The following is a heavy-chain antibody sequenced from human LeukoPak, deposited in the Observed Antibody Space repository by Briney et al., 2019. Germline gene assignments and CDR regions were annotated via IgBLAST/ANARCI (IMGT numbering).Heavy chain of an antibody. Sequence: PGGSLRLSCAASGFTFSNYWMTWVRQAPGKGLEWVAHIKEDGGEKHYVDPVKGRFTISRDNAKNSLYLQMNSLRAEDTAVYYCARDLGFDSSGYPSPFDYWGQGTLVTVSS. CDR3: ARDLGFDSSGYPSPFDY. D-gene: IGHD3-22*01. V-gene: IGHV3-7*01. CDR1: GFTFSNYW. CDR2: IKEDGGEK. J-gene: IGHJ4*02.